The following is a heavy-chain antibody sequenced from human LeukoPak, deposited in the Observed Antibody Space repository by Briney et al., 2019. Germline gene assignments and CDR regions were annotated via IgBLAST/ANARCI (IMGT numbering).Heavy chain of an antibody. Sequence: SETLSLTCAVYGGAFSGYYWSWIRQPPGRGLEWIGQINHSVSTNYYPSLKSRVTISVDTSKNQFSLKLSSVTAADTAVYYCARGILWTRGGTDYWGQGTRVTVSS. CDR1: GGAFSGYY. V-gene: IGHV4-34*01. CDR2: INHSVST. D-gene: IGHD3-10*01. J-gene: IGHJ4*02. CDR3: ARGILWTRGGTDY.